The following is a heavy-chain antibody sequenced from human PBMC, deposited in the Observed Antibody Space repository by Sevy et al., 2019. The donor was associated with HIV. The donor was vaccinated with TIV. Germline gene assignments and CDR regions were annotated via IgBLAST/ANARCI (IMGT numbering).Heavy chain of an antibody. CDR2: ISGSGGST. Sequence: GGSLRLSCAASGFTFSSYAMSWVRQAPGKGLEWVSAISGSGGSTYYADSVKGRFTISRDNSKNTLYLQMNSLRAEDTAVYYCAKDQSSPSYYYYGMDVWGQGTTVTISS. CDR3: AKDQSSPSYYYYGMDV. J-gene: IGHJ6*02. CDR1: GFTFSSYA. V-gene: IGHV3-23*01.